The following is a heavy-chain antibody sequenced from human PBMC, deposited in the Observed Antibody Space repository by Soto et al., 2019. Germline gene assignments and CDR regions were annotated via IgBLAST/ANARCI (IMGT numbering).Heavy chain of an antibody. D-gene: IGHD6-13*01. J-gene: IGHJ4*02. V-gene: IGHV3-23*01. CDR2: ITKSGDT. CDR1: GFTFSSCV. CDR3: AKGLLNGRWYAAD. Sequence: PGGSLRLSCAASGFTFSSCVMTWVRQAPGKGLEWVAVITKSGDTDYADSVKGRFTISRDNSKNTVYLQMNSLRAEDTAVYYCAKGLLNGRWYAADWGQGALVTVSS.